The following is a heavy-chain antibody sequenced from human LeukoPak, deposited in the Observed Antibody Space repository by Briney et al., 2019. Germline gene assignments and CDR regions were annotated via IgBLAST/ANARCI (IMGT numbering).Heavy chain of an antibody. V-gene: IGHV3-23*01. CDR1: GFTFSSYA. CDR3: AKLIVVVAAIGITGTTYFDY. J-gene: IGHJ4*02. Sequence: GGSLRLSCAASGFTFSSYAMSWVRQAPGKGLEWVSAISGSGGSTYYADFVKGRFTISRDNSKNTLYLQMNSLRAEDTAVYYCAKLIVVVAAIGITGTTYFDYWGQGTLVTVSS. CDR2: ISGSGGST. D-gene: IGHD2-15*01.